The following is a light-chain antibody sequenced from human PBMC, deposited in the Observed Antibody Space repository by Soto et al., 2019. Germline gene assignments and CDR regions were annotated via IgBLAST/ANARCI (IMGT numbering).Light chain of an antibody. CDR3: EQYGSSPRT. Sequence: EIVLTQSPATLSLSPGKRATLSCRASQSINRDLAWYVQKPGQAPRLLIYGTSRRATGIPDRFTGSGSGTDFTLTISRLEPEDFAVYYCEQYGSSPRTFGQGTKVDIK. J-gene: IGKJ1*01. V-gene: IGKV3-20*01. CDR1: QSINRD. CDR2: GTS.